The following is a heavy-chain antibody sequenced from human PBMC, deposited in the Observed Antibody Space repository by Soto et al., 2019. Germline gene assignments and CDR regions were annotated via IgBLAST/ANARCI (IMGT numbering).Heavy chain of an antibody. Sequence: QVQLVQSGAEVKKPGASVKLSCKASGYTFTYYPIHWVRQAPGQRLEWMGWINIGNGNTASSQKFQDRVTITRETSASTAYMELTSLRSEDTAVYYCARGWRSRLLPEDYWGQGTLVTVSS. D-gene: IGHD3-22*01. V-gene: IGHV1-3*04. CDR3: ARGWRSRLLPEDY. CDR2: INIGNGNT. J-gene: IGHJ4*02. CDR1: GYTFTYYP.